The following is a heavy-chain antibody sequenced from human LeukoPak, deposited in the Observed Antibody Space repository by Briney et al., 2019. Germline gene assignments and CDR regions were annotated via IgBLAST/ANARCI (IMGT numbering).Heavy chain of an antibody. CDR2: IYYSGST. J-gene: IGHJ3*02. CDR1: GGSISSYY. Sequence: SETLSLTCTLSGGSISSYYWSWIRQPPGKGLEWIGYIYYSGSTNYNPSLKSRVTISVDASKNQFSLKLSSVTAADTAVYYCARQTIPFIVVVPAARRGAFDIWGQGTMVTVSS. D-gene: IGHD2-2*01. CDR3: ARQTIPFIVVVPAARRGAFDI. V-gene: IGHV4-59*08.